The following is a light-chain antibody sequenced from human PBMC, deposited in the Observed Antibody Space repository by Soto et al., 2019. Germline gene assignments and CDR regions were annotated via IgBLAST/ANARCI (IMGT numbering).Light chain of an antibody. Sequence: EIVLTQSPGTLSLPPGERATLSCRASQIVSSTYLAWYQQKAGQPPRLLLYGVSSRATGIPDRFSGSGSGTDFTLTITRLEPEDFAVYYCQQYDNSPWTFGQGTKVDIK. V-gene: IGKV3-20*01. J-gene: IGKJ1*01. CDR2: GVS. CDR3: QQYDNSPWT. CDR1: QIVSSTY.